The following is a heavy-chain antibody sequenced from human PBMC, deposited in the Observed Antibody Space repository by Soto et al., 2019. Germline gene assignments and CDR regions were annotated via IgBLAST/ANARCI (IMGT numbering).Heavy chain of an antibody. D-gene: IGHD3-10*01. V-gene: IGHV3-23*01. Sequence: HPGGSLRLSCAASGFTFSSYAMSWVRQAPGKGLEWVSAISGSGGSTYYADSVKGRFTISRDNSKNTLYLQMNSLRAEDTAVYYCAKGPMVRGVITYNWFDPWGQGTLVTVSS. CDR1: GFTFSSYA. CDR3: AKGPMVRGVITYNWFDP. CDR2: ISGSGGST. J-gene: IGHJ5*02.